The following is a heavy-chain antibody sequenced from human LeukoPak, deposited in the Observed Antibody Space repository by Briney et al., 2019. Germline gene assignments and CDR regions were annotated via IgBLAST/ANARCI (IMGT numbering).Heavy chain of an antibody. CDR2: IYYTGCT. CDR1: GGSISSSSYY. D-gene: IGHD4-17*01. Sequence: SETLSLTCTVSGGSISSSSYYWGWIRQPPGKGLEWIGSIYYTGCTYYNPSLKSRVTISVDTSKNQFSLKLSSVTAADTAVYYCARDDYGDYVFDYWGQGTLVTVSS. J-gene: IGHJ4*02. CDR3: ARDDYGDYVFDY. V-gene: IGHV4-39*07.